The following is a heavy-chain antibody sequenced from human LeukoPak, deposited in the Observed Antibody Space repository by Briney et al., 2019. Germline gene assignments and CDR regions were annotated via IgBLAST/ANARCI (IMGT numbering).Heavy chain of an antibody. Sequence: SETLSLTCTVSGGSISSSSYYWGWIRQPPGKGLEWIGYIYYSGSTNYNPSLKSRVTISVDTSKNQFSLRLSSVTAADTAVHYCARGGGRRQWGQGRGFDYWGQGTLVTVSS. CDR3: ARGGGRRQWGQGRGFDY. D-gene: IGHD6-19*01. CDR1: GGSISSSSYY. J-gene: IGHJ4*02. CDR2: IYYSGST. V-gene: IGHV4-61*05.